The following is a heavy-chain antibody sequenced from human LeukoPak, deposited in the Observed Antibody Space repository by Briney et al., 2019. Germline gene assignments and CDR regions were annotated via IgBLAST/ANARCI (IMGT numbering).Heavy chain of an antibody. CDR2: MNPNTSTT. V-gene: IGHV1-2*02. CDR1: GYTFNGYY. Sequence: ASVKVSCKASGYTFNGYYIHWVRRAPGQGLEWVGWMNPNTSTTKYGQTLQDRVIMTRDTSISTAYMELSRLRSDDTAVYYCARRIVTPTTKWFDAWGQGTLVTVSS. CDR3: ARRIVTPTTKWFDA. J-gene: IGHJ5*02. D-gene: IGHD1-26*01.